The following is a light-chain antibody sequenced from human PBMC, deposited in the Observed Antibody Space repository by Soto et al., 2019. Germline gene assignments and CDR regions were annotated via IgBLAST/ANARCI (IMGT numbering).Light chain of an antibody. J-gene: IGKJ4*01. Sequence: EKVLTQSPVTLSVSLGERATLSCRASQSITTNLAWYQQKPGQAPRLLIFGASNRATGIPASFSGSGSVTEFSLTISSLQSEDSAIYYCQHYNDWHPLTFGGGTKVEI. CDR2: GAS. CDR1: QSITTN. CDR3: QHYNDWHPLT. V-gene: IGKV3-15*01.